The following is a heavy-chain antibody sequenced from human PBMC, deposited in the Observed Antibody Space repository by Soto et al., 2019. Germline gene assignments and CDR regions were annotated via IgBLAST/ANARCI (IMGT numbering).Heavy chain of an antibody. J-gene: IGHJ4*02. D-gene: IGHD1-26*01. Sequence: EVQLLESGGGLVQPGGSLRLSCAASGFTFSSYAMSWVRQAPGKGLEWVSAISGSGGSTYYADSVKGRFTISRDNSKNTLYLQRNSLRAEETAVYYCARVGGRPDYVVGDHWGQGTLVTVSS. CDR3: ARVGGRPDYVVGDH. V-gene: IGHV3-23*01. CDR2: ISGSGGST. CDR1: GFTFSSYA.